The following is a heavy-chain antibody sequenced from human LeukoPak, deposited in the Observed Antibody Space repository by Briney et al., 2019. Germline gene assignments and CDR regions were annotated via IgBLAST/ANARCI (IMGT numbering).Heavy chain of an antibody. CDR3: AKWPKGAMDYFDY. J-gene: IGHJ4*02. Sequence: PGGSLRLSCAASGFTFSSYGMHWVRQAPGKGLEWVAVISYDGSNKYYADSVKGRFTISRDNSKNTLYLEMSSLRVEDTAIYYCAKWPKGAMDYFDYWGQGTLVTVSS. CDR2: ISYDGSNK. V-gene: IGHV3-30*18. D-gene: IGHD3-16*01. CDR1: GFTFSSYG.